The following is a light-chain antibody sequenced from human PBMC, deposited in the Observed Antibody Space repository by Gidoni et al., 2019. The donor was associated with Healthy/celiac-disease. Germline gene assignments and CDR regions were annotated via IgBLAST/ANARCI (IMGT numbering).Light chain of an antibody. CDR2: SNN. V-gene: IGLV1-44*01. Sequence: QSVLTQQPSASGTPRQRVTISCSGSSPNIGRNTVNWYQQLPGTAPKLLIYSNNQRPSGVPDRFSGSNSVTSASLAISGLQSEDEADYYCAAWDDSLNGPVFGGGTKLTVL. CDR3: AAWDDSLNGPV. J-gene: IGLJ2*01. CDR1: SPNIGRNT.